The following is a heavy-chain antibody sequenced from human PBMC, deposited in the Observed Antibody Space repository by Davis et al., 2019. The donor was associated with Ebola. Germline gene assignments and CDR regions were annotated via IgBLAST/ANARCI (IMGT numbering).Heavy chain of an antibody. D-gene: IGHD2-8*02. Sequence: MPSETLSLTCAVSGDSISSRNWWSWVRQSPGKGLEWIGEIYHSGSTNYNPSLKSRVAISVDKSKNQFSLKLSSVTAADTAVYYCARIVLDGFDYWGQGTLVTVSS. CDR2: IYHSGST. CDR1: GDSISSRNW. J-gene: IGHJ4*02. CDR3: ARIVLDGFDY. V-gene: IGHV4-4*02.